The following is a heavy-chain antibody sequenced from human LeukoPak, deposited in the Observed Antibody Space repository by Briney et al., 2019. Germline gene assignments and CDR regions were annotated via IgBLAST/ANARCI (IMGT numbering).Heavy chain of an antibody. CDR2: IYPGDSDT. CDR3: ARRGYYDSSGYYHYFVY. J-gene: IGHJ4*02. V-gene: IGHV5-51*01. CDR1: GYSLTSFW. D-gene: IGHD3-22*01. Sequence: GEPLKNPRSGSGYSLTSFWIGSGPQVSGQGLELTGIIYPGDSDTRLSPSFQGQVTISADKSISTAYLQWSSLKASDTAMYYCARRGYYDSSGYYHYFVYWGQRSLVSVCS.